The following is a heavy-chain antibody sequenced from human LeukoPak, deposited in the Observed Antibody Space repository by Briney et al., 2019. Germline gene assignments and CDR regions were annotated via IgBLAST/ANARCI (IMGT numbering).Heavy chain of an antibody. D-gene: IGHD3-10*01. V-gene: IGHV3-23*01. Sequence: TGGSLRLSCAASGFTFSSYGMSWVRQAPGKGLECVLVISNSGVGTYYADSVKGRFTISRDNSKNTLYLQMNSLRAEDTAIYYCAKYRGIPKWGQGTLVTVSS. CDR3: AKYRGIPK. CDR2: ISNSGVGT. CDR1: GFTFSSYG. J-gene: IGHJ4*02.